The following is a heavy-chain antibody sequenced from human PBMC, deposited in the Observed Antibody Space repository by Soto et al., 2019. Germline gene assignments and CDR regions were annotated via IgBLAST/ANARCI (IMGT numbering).Heavy chain of an antibody. CDR1: GYSFTSYW. CDR3: AREGAMTTDPFDY. J-gene: IGHJ4*02. V-gene: IGHV5-10-1*01. CDR2: IDPSDSYT. D-gene: IGHD4-17*01. Sequence: WESLKISCKGSGYSFTSYWISWVRQMPGKGLEWMGRIDPSDSYTNYSPSFQGHVTISADKSISTAYLQWSSLKASDTAMYYCAREGAMTTDPFDYWGQGTLVTTSS.